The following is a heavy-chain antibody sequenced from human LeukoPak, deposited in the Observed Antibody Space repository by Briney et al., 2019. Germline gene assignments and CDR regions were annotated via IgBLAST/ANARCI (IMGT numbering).Heavy chain of an antibody. CDR3: ARDNHYYDSSGFDY. D-gene: IGHD3-22*01. J-gene: IGHJ4*02. CDR2: IYTSGST. Sequence: TLSLTCTVSGGSISSGSYYWSWIRQPAGKGLEWIGRIYTSGSTNYNPSLKSRVTISVDTSKNQFSLKLSSVTAADTAVYYCARDNHYYDSSGFDYWGQGTLVTVSS. CDR1: GGSISSGSYY. V-gene: IGHV4-61*02.